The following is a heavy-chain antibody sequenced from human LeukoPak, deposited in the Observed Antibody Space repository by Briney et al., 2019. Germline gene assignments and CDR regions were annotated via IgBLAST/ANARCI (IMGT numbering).Heavy chain of an antibody. J-gene: IGHJ4*02. D-gene: IGHD3-10*01. CDR2: VNPNSGDT. CDR1: GYTFIAFH. Sequence: ASVNVSCEASGYTFIAFHIHWVRLAPGQGPEWMGWVNPNSGDTNYAQRFRGRVTMTRDTSINTAYMELSSLRSDDTAVYYCARSNYYGSQSEYWGQGTLVTVSS. V-gene: IGHV1-2*02. CDR3: ARSNYYGSQSEY.